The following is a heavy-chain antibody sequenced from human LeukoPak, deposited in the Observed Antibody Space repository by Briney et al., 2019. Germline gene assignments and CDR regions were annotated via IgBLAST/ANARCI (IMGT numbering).Heavy chain of an antibody. J-gene: IGHJ4*02. CDR1: GYFFSGYG. Sequence: ASVNVSCKASGYFFSGYGINWVRQAPGQGLEWMGWINVYNGNTNSAQKFQGRLTMTTDTSTSTSYMDLRSLRSDDTATYYCARGDMVQGVISIDYWGQGALVTVSS. D-gene: IGHD3-10*01. CDR3: ARGDMVQGVISIDY. V-gene: IGHV1-18*01. CDR2: INVYNGNT.